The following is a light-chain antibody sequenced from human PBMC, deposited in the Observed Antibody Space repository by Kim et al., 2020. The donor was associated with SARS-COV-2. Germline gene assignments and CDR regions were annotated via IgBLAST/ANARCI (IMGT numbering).Light chain of an antibody. Sequence: SVGDRVTITCRASQGISNYLAWYQQKPGKVPKLLIYAASTLQSGVPSRFSGSGSGTDFTLTISSLQPEDVATYYCQKYNSAPTWMFGQGTKVDIK. CDR1: QGISNY. CDR3: QKYNSAPTWM. V-gene: IGKV1-27*01. J-gene: IGKJ1*01. CDR2: AAS.